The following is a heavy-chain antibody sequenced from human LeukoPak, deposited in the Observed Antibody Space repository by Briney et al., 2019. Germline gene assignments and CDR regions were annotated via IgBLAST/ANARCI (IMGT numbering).Heavy chain of an antibody. CDR2: TYYRSEWYS. CDR1: GDSVSSNSAA. J-gene: IGHJ4*02. CDR3: ARDSAPGGDCYFDY. D-gene: IGHD2-21*02. V-gene: IGHV6-1*01. Sequence: SQTLSLTCAISGDSVSSNSAAWNWIRQSPSRGLEWLGRTYYRSEWYSDSAVSVRSRITINPDTSKNQFFLQLNSVTPEDTAVYYCARDSAPGGDCYFDYWGQGTLVTVSS.